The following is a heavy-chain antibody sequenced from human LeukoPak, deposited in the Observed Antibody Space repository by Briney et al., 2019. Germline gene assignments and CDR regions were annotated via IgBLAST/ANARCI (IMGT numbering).Heavy chain of an antibody. CDR1: GGSISSGDYY. CDR3: ARQIVAAINWFDP. V-gene: IGHV4-30-4*08. D-gene: IGHD2-15*01. J-gene: IGHJ5*02. CDR2: IYYSGST. Sequence: PSQTLSLTCTVSGGSISSGDYYWSWIRQPPGKGLEWIGYIYYSGSTYYSPSLKSRVTISVDTSKNQFSLKLSSVTAADTAVYYCARQIVAAINWFDPWGQGTLVTVSS.